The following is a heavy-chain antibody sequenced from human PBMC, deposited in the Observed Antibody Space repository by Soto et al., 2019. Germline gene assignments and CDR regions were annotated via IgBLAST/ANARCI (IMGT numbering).Heavy chain of an antibody. D-gene: IGHD4-4*01. V-gene: IGHV3-30-3*01. J-gene: IGHJ2*01. CDR3: ARPLWRDDYNWGYFDL. Sequence: QVQLVESGGGVVQPGRSLRLSCAASGFTFSSYAMHWVRQAPGKGLEWVAVISYDGSNKYYADSVKGRFTISRDNSKKTLYLQMNSLRAEDTAVYYCARPLWRDDYNWGYFDLWGRGPLVTVSS. CDR1: GFTFSSYA. CDR2: ISYDGSNK.